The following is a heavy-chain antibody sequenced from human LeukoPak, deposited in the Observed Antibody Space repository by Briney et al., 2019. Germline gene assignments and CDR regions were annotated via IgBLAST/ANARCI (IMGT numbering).Heavy chain of an antibody. D-gene: IGHD6-13*01. CDR3: ARHGSSSWYREGFGWFDP. Sequence: SETLSLTCTVSGGSISSYYWSWIRQPRGKGLEWIGYIYYSGSTNYNPSLKSRVTISVDTSKNQFSLKLSSVTAADTAVYYCARHGSSSWYREGFGWFDPWGQGTLVTVSS. CDR1: GGSISSYY. CDR2: IYYSGST. J-gene: IGHJ5*02. V-gene: IGHV4-59*08.